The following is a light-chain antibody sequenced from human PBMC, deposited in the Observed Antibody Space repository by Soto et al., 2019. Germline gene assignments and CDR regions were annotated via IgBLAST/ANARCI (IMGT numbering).Light chain of an antibody. J-gene: IGLJ3*02. CDR2: RNN. V-gene: IGLV1-47*01. CDR3: AAWDDSLSGWV. CDR1: STNIGSNY. Sequence: QAVVTQPPSASEAPGQRVTISCSGSSTNIGSNYVYWYQQLPGTAPKLLIYRNNQRPSGVPDRFSGSKSGTSASLAISGLRSEDEADYYCAAWDDSLSGWVFGGGTKLTVL.